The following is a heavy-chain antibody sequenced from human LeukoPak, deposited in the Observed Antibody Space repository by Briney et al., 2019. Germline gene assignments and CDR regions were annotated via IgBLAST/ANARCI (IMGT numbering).Heavy chain of an antibody. CDR2: IYYSGST. CDR1: GGSISGSSYY. D-gene: IGHD6-6*01. V-gene: IGHV4-39*07. CDR3: ARVYSSSSNWFDP. J-gene: IGHJ5*02. Sequence: SETLSLTCTVSGGSISGSSYYWGWIRQPPGKGLEWIGSIYYSGSTYYNPSLKSRVTISVDTSKNQFSLKLSSVTAADTAVYYCARVYSSSSNWFDPWGQGTLVTVSS.